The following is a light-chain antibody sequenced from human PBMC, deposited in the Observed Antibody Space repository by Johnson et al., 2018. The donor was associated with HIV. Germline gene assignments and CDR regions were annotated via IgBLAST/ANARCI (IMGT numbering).Light chain of an antibody. J-gene: IGLJ1*01. CDR3: GTWNTRLSDGNV. V-gene: IGLV1-51*01. Sequence: QSVLTQPPSVSAAPGQKVTISCSGNSCDIGNNYISCHQQLPGTAPKLLNYDNNKGPSGTPDRISGSKSGTSANLGITGLQPGDEADYYCGTWNTRLSDGNVFGTGTKVTVL. CDR2: DNN. CDR1: SCDIGNNY.